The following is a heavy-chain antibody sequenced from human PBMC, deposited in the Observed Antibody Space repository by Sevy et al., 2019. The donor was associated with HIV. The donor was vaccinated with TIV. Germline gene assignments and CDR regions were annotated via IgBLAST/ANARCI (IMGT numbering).Heavy chain of an antibody. CDR3: TRDDIYTHPWEFDW. CDR2: INPNNGDS. D-gene: IGHD1-26*01. CDR1: GYTFTDYY. V-gene: IGHV1-2*02. Sequence: ASVKVSCKSSGYTFTDYYMHWVRQAPGQGLEWMGWINPNNGDSRSAQKFKGRVTLTREISISTAYMELSRLRSDDTAIYFCTRDDIYTHPWEFDWWSHGALVTVSS. J-gene: IGHJ4*01.